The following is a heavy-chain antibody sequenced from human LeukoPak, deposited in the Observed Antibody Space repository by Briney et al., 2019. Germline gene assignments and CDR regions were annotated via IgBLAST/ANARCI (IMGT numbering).Heavy chain of an antibody. J-gene: IGHJ4*02. CDR1: GFTFSSYA. D-gene: IGHD1-26*01. Sequence: LGGSLRLSCAASGFTFSSYAMHWVRQAPGKGLEWVALISYDGSNKYYADSVKGRFTISRDNSKNTLYLQVNSLRAEDTAVYYCARFYANEWELPHWGQGTLVTVSS. CDR3: ARFYANEWELPH. V-gene: IGHV3-30*04. CDR2: ISYDGSNK.